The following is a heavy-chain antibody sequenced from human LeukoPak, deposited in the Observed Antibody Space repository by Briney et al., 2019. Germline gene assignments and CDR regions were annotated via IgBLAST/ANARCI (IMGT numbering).Heavy chain of an antibody. Sequence: PGGSLRLSCAASGFTFSSYGMHWVRQAPGKGLEWVAVISYDGSNKYYADSVKGRFTISRDNSKNTLYLQMNSLRAEDTAVYYCAKDDVTGTDSGATDYWGQGTLVSVSS. CDR1: GFTFSSYG. D-gene: IGHD1-20*01. J-gene: IGHJ4*02. V-gene: IGHV3-30*18. CDR2: ISYDGSNK. CDR3: AKDDVTGTDSGATDY.